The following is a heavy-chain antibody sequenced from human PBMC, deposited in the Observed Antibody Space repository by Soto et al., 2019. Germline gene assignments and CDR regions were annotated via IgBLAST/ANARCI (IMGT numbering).Heavy chain of an antibody. Sequence: SETLSLTCTVSGGSISNSNYYWGWIRQPPGKGLQWIGEINHSGSANYNPSLKSRVTISVDTSKNQFSLKLSSVTAADTAVYYCAAGGGLPRYYWGQGTLVTV. CDR3: AAGGGLPRYY. CDR2: INHSGSA. J-gene: IGHJ4*02. V-gene: IGHV4-39*07. CDR1: GGSISNSNYY. D-gene: IGHD5-12*01.